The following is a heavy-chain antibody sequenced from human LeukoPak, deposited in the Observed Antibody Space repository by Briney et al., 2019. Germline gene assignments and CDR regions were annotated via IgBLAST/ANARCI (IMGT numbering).Heavy chain of an antibody. J-gene: IGHJ5*02. CDR3: ARWGYSSWYLFGFDP. CDR2: IYYSGST. Sequence: SETLSLTCIVSGGSISSSSYYWGWIRQPPGKGLEWLGTIYYSGSTIYNPSLKSLITISVDTSMNQFSLNLSSVTAADTAVYYCARWGYSSWYLFGFDPWGQGTLVTVSS. D-gene: IGHD6-13*01. V-gene: IGHV4-39*01. CDR1: GGSISSSSYY.